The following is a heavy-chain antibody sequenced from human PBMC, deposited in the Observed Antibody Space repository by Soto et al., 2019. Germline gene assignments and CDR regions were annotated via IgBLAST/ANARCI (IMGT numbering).Heavy chain of an antibody. Sequence: QVQLVESGGGVVQPGRSLRLSCVGSGFTFSNYGMHWVRQAPGKGLEWVAVIWNDRSNKYYADSVKGRFTISRDNSKNTLYLQMNSLRAEDTAVYYCARDFDQYDSSDYDYWGQGTLVTVSS. V-gene: IGHV3-33*01. D-gene: IGHD3-22*01. CDR3: ARDFDQYDSSDYDY. J-gene: IGHJ4*02. CDR1: GFTFSNYG. CDR2: IWNDRSNK.